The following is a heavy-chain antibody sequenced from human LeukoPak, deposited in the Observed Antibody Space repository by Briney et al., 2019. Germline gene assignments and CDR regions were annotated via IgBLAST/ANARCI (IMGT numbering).Heavy chain of an antibody. D-gene: IGHD6-6*01. CDR3: AREVAARPRDNWYFDL. CDR2: IYTSGST. CDR1: GGSISSGSYY. J-gene: IGHJ2*01. V-gene: IGHV4-61*02. Sequence: PSQTLSLTCTVSGGSISSGSYYWSWIRQPAGKGLERLGRIYTSGSTNYNPSLKSRFTISVDTSKNQFSLKLSSVTAADTAVYYCAREVAARPRDNWYFDLWGRGTLVTVSS.